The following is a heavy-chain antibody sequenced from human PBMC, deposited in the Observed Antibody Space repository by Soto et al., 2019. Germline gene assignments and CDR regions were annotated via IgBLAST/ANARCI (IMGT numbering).Heavy chain of an antibody. D-gene: IGHD3-10*01. V-gene: IGHV3-72*01. J-gene: IGHJ4*02. CDR3: GRNYYTSGAADY. Sequence: LRLSCAASGFTFSDHYMDWVRQAPGKGLEWIGRSRNKANGYTTEYAASVKGRFTISRDDSKNSLYLQMNSLKTEDTAVYYCGRNYYTSGAADYWGQGTLVTVSS. CDR2: SRNKANGYTT. CDR1: GFTFSDHY.